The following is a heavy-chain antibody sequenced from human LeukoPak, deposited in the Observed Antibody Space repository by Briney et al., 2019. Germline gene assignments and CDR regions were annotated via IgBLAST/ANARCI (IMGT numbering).Heavy chain of an antibody. CDR2: IYPGDSDT. Sequence: GESLKISCKGSGYGFTSYWIGWVRQMPGKDLEGWGIIYPGDSDTRYSPSFQGQVTISADKSISTAYLQWSSLKASDTAMYHCARLNSSGYYRDLDYWGQGTLVTVSS. CDR3: ARLNSSGYYRDLDY. D-gene: IGHD3-22*01. CDR1: GYGFTSYW. J-gene: IGHJ4*02. V-gene: IGHV5-51*01.